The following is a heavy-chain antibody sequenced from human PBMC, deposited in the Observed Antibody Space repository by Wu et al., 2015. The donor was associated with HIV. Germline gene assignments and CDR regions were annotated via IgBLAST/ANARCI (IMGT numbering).Heavy chain of an antibody. V-gene: IGHV1-2*02. Sequence: QVQLVQSGAEVKKPGASVKVSCKASGYTFTGYYMHWVRQAPGQGLEWMGWINPNSGGTNYAQKFQGRVTMTRDTSISTAYMELGRLRSDDTAVYYCASRYYYDSSGYYYYDYYYGMDVWGQGTTVTVSS. D-gene: IGHD3-22*01. CDR3: ASRYYYDSSGYYYYDYYYGMDV. J-gene: IGHJ6*02. CDR2: INPNSGGT. CDR1: GYTFTGYY.